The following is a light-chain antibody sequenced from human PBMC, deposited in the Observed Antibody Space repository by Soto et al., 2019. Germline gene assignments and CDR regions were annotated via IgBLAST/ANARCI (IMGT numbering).Light chain of an antibody. J-gene: IGKJ1*01. V-gene: IGKV3-20*01. CDR2: GAS. CDR3: HQYDSCR. CDR1: QSVSSSY. Sequence: EFTKSPGTLPLSPGERGTLSCWASQSVSSSYLVWYQQKPGQAPRLLIYGASSRATGIPDRFSGSGSGTDFTLTISRLEPEDLAVYYCHQYDSCRFAQGTKVDI.